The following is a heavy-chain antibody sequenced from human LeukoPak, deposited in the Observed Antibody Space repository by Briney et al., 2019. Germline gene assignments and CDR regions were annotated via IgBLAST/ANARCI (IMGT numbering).Heavy chain of an antibody. Sequence: SETLSLTCAVYGASFSKSYWSWIRQPPGKGLEWIGEIDHTRNTKYNPSLKGRVTISLDTSKNQFSLDLTSVTATDPAVYYCATASQLGSYNWFDPWGQGTLVTVSS. D-gene: IGHD1-1*01. V-gene: IGHV4-34*01. CDR3: ATASQLGSYNWFDP. CDR1: GASFSKSY. CDR2: IDHTRNT. J-gene: IGHJ5*02.